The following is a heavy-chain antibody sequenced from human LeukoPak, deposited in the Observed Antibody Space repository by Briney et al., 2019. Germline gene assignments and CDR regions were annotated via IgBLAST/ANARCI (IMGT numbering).Heavy chain of an antibody. CDR2: IYYSGST. J-gene: IGHJ5*02. Sequence: SETLSLTCTVSGGSIRSYYWTWIRQPPGKELEWIGYIYYSGSTNYNPSLKSRVTISVDMSKNQFSLKLSSVTAADTAVYYCARTYGSGSYYSGWFDPWGQGTLVTVSS. V-gene: IGHV4-59*01. D-gene: IGHD3-10*01. CDR3: ARTYGSGSYYSGWFDP. CDR1: GGSIRSYY.